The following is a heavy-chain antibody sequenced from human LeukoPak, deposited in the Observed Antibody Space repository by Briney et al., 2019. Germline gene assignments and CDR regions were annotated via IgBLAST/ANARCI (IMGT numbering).Heavy chain of an antibody. J-gene: IGHJ4*02. CDR3: ARSGDDSSGYYHGTDFDY. V-gene: IGHV1-8*01. D-gene: IGHD3-22*01. CDR1: GYTFTSYD. Sequence: ASVKVSCKASGYTFTSYDFNWVRQAPGQGPEWIGWMYPNNGNTGYAQKFQGRVTMTRDTSISTAYMDLSSLRSEDTAVYYCARSGDDSSGYYHGTDFDYWGQGTLVTVSS. CDR2: MYPNNGNT.